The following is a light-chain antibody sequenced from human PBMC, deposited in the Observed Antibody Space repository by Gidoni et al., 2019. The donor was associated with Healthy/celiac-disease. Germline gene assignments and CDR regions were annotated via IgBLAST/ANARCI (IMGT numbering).Light chain of an antibody. CDR3: QQRSNWLT. J-gene: IGKJ4*01. Sequence: EIVLTQSPATLSLSPGERATLSCRASQSVSSYLAWYQQKPGQAPRLLIYDASNRATGIPARFSCSGSGTDFTLTISSLEPEDFAVYYCQQRSNWLTFXGXTKVEIK. CDR2: DAS. V-gene: IGKV3-11*01. CDR1: QSVSSY.